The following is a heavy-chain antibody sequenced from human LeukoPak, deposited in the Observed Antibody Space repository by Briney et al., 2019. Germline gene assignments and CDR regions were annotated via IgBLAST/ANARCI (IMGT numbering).Heavy chain of an antibody. CDR3: ARMYYDFWSGPDAFDI. V-gene: IGHV4-59*01. J-gene: IGHJ3*02. CDR1: GGSISSYY. D-gene: IGHD3-3*01. Sequence: PSETLSLTCTVSGGSISSYYWSWIRQPPGKGLEWIGYIYYSGSTNYNPSLKSRVTISVDTSKNQFSLKLSSVTAADTAVYYCARMYYDFWSGPDAFDIWGQGTMVTVSS. CDR2: IYYSGST.